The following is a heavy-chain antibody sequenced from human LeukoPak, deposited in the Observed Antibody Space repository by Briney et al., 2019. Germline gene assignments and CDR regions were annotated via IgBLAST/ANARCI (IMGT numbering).Heavy chain of an antibody. J-gene: IGHJ4*02. V-gene: IGHV4-59*01. CDR1: GGSISSYY. CDR2: IYYSGST. Sequence: SETLSLTCTISGGSISSYYWSWIRQPPGKGLEWIGYIYYSGSTNYNPSLKSRVAISVDTSKNQFSLKLSSVTAADTAVYYCARGERDGYIYYWGQGTLVTVSS. D-gene: IGHD5-24*01. CDR3: ARGERDGYIYY.